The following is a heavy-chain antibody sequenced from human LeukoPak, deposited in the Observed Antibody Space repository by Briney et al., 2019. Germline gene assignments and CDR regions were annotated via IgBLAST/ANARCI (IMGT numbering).Heavy chain of an antibody. D-gene: IGHD5-12*01. J-gene: IGHJ3*02. CDR3: ARDRGLDI. CDR2: IYYSGST. Sequence: PSETLSLTCTVSGGSISSYYWSWIRQPPGKGLEWIGYIYYSGSTNYNPSLKSRVTISVDTSKNQFSLKLSSVTAADTAVYYCARDRGLDIWGQGTMVTVSP. V-gene: IGHV4-59*01. CDR1: GGSISSYY.